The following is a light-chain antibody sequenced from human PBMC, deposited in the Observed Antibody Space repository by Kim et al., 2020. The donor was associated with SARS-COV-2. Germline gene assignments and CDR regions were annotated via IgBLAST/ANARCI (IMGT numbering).Light chain of an antibody. CDR3: QQYGSS. CDR2: GAS. J-gene: IGKJ1*01. Sequence: TLSLSPWERATLCCRASQSVSSYLAWYQQKPGQAPRLLIYGASSRATGIPDRFSGSGSGTDFTLTINRLEPEDFAVYYCQQYGSSFGQGTKVDIK. CDR1: QSVSSY. V-gene: IGKV3-20*01.